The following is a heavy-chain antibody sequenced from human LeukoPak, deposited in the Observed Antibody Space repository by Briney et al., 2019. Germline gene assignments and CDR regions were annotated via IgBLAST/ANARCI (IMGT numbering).Heavy chain of an antibody. Sequence: GGSLRLSCAASGFTFSSYAMSWVRQAPGKGLEWVSAISGSGGSTYYADSVKGRFTISRDNSKNTLYLQMNSLRVEDTAVYYCARSRTAYYYDTSGYYGPSFDNWGQGTLVTVSS. CDR3: ARSRTAYYYDTSGYYGPSFDN. CDR1: GFTFSSYA. J-gene: IGHJ4*02. D-gene: IGHD3-22*01. V-gene: IGHV3-23*01. CDR2: ISGSGGST.